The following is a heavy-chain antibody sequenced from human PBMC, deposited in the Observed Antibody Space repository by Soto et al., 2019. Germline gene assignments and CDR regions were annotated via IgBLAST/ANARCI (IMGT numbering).Heavy chain of an antibody. D-gene: IGHD3-3*02. J-gene: IGHJ5*02. V-gene: IGHV4-39*01. CDR3: ASPKIAFYNWFDP. CDR2: IYYSGST. CDR1: GGSISSSSYY. Sequence: XETLSLTCTVSGGSISSSSYYWGWIRQPPGKGLEWIGSIYYSGSTYYNPSLKSRVTISVDTSKNQFSLKLSSVTAADTAVYYCASPKIAFYNWFDPWGQGTLVTVSS.